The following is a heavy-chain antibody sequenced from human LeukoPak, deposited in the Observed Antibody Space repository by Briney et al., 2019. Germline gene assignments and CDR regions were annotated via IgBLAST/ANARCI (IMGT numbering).Heavy chain of an antibody. CDR3: AELGITVIGGV. CDR1: GFTFSRYE. CDR2: ISSSGSTI. J-gene: IGHJ6*04. V-gene: IGHV3-48*03. Sequence: PGGSLRLSCAASGFTFSRYEMNWVRQAPGKGLEWVSYISSSGSTIYYADSVKGRFTISRDNAKNSLYLQMNSLRAEDTAVYYCAELGITVIGGVWGKGTTVTISS. D-gene: IGHD3-10*02.